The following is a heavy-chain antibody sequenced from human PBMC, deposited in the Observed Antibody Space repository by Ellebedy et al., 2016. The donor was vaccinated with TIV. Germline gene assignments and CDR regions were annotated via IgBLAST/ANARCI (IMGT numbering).Heavy chain of an antibody. Sequence: GGPLRLSXAASGFTFSSNAMSWVRQAPGKGLEWVSAISGSGDSTYYADSVKGRFTISRDNSKNTLYLQMNSLRAEDTAVYYCAKGPTTRYYYMDVWGKGTTVTVSS. V-gene: IGHV3-23*01. CDR3: AKGPTTRYYYMDV. CDR2: ISGSGDST. CDR1: GFTFSSNA. D-gene: IGHD1-26*01. J-gene: IGHJ6*03.